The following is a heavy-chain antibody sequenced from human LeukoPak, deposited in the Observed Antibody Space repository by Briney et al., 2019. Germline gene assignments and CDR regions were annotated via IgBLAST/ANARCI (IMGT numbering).Heavy chain of an antibody. CDR3: ALTNRGGSGWYGFGGIADY. Sequence: GGSLRLSCAASGFTFSSYAMSWVRQAPGKGLEWVSAISGSGGSTYYADSVKGRFAISRDNSKNTLYLQMNSLRAEDTAVYCCALTNRGGSGWYGFGGIADYWGQGTLVTVSS. V-gene: IGHV3-23*01. D-gene: IGHD6-19*01. J-gene: IGHJ4*02. CDR1: GFTFSSYA. CDR2: ISGSGGST.